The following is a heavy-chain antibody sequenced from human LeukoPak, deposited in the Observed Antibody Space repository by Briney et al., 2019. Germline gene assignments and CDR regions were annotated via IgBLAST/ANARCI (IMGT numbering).Heavy chain of an antibody. CDR3: ARDRLQKYCSSTSCYFGY. CDR2: ISSSSSYT. J-gene: IGHJ4*02. D-gene: IGHD2-2*01. CDR1: GFTFSDYY. V-gene: IGHV3-11*05. Sequence: GGSLRLSCAASGFTFSDYYMSWIRQAPGKGLEWVSYISSSSSYTNYADSVKGRFTISRDNAKNSLYLQMNSLRAEDTAVYYCARDRLQKYCSSTSCYFGYWGQGTLVTVSS.